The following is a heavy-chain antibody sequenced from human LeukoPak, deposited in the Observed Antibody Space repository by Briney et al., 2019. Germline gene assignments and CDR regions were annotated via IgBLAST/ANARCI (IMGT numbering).Heavy chain of an antibody. Sequence: ASVKVSCKVSGYTLTELSMHWVRQTPGKGLEWMGGFDPEDGETIYAQKFQGRVTMTEDTSTDTAYMELSSLRSEDTAVYYCARGRGRRDGYNMFDYWGQGTLVTVSS. CDR3: ARGRGRRDGYNMFDY. CDR2: FDPEDGET. CDR1: GYTLTELS. V-gene: IGHV1-24*01. J-gene: IGHJ4*02. D-gene: IGHD5-24*01.